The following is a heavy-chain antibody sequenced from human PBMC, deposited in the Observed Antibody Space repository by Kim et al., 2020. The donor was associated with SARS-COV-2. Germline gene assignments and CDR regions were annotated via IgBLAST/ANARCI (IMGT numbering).Heavy chain of an antibody. V-gene: IGHV4-34*01. J-gene: IGHJ4*02. CDR2: GNT. CDR3: ARGVPGY. D-gene: IGHD1-1*01. Sequence: GNTNSNPSLKGRVTMSVDTSKNQFSLKLNSVTAADTAVYYCARGVPGYWGQGTLVTVSP.